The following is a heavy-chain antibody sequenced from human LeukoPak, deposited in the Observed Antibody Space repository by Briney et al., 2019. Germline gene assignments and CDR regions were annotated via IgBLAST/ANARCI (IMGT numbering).Heavy chain of an antibody. CDR1: GYSISSGYY. CDR2: IYHSGST. V-gene: IGHV4-38-2*01. CDR3: ARIVVPAASWFDP. D-gene: IGHD2-2*01. Sequence: PSETLSLTCAVSGYSISSGYYWGWIRQPPGKGLEWIGSIYHSGSTYYNPSLKSRVTISVDTSKNQFSLKLSSVPAADTAVYYCARIVVPAASWFDPWGQGTLVTVSS. J-gene: IGHJ5*02.